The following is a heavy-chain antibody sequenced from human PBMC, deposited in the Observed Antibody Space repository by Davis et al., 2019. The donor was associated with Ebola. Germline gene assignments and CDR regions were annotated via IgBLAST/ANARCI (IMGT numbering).Heavy chain of an antibody. Sequence: GESLKISCAASGFTFSSYWMHWVRQAPGKGLEWVSSISSSSSYIYYADSVKGRFTISRDNAKNSLYLQMNSLRVEDSAIYYCVKDSSNIWFDIWGQGTLVTVSS. V-gene: IGHV3-21*04. D-gene: IGHD2/OR15-2a*01. CDR2: ISSSSSYI. J-gene: IGHJ3*02. CDR3: VKDSSNIWFDI. CDR1: GFTFSSYW.